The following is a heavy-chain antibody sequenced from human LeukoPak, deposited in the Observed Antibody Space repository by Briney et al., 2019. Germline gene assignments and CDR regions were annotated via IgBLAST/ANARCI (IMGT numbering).Heavy chain of an antibody. D-gene: IGHD6-19*01. J-gene: IGHJ4*02. Sequence: SETLSLTCTVSGGSVSSYYWSWIRQPPGKGLEWIGYIYYSGSTNYNPSLKSRVTISVDTSKNQFSLNLSSVTAADTAVYYCARVLPYSSGWGVDYWGQGTLVTVSS. CDR2: IYYSGST. CDR1: GGSVSSYY. CDR3: ARVLPYSSGWGVDY. V-gene: IGHV4-59*02.